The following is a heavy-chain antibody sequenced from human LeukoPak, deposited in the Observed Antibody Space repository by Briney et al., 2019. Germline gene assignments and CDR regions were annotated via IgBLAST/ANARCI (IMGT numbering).Heavy chain of an antibody. CDR1: GGSISSYY. V-gene: IGHV4-59*01. Sequence: PSETLSVTCTVSGGSISSYYWSWIRQPPGKGLEWIGYIYYSGSTNYNPSLKSRVTISVDTSKNQFSLKLSSVTAADTAVYYCASGTHYYFDYWGQGTLVTVSS. D-gene: IGHD1-26*01. CDR2: IYYSGST. J-gene: IGHJ4*02. CDR3: ASGTHYYFDY.